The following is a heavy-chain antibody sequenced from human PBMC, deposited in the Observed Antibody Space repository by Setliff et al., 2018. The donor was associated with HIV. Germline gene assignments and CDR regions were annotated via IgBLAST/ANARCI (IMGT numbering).Heavy chain of an antibody. D-gene: IGHD2-15*01. CDR1: GFSFRNFG. CDR3: AREMGSTHQAFDI. Sequence: GGSLRLSCTASGFSFRNFGMTWVRQAPGKGLEWVSSISSSDDDTHYADSLRGRFTISRDNAKNSLYLQMSSLRAEDTAVYYCAREMGSTHQAFDIWGQGTMVTVSS. J-gene: IGHJ3*02. V-gene: IGHV3-21*01. CDR2: ISSSDDDT.